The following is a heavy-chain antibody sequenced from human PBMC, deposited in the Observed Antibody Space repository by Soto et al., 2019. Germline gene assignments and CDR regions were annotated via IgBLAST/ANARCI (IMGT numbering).Heavy chain of an antibody. J-gene: IGHJ4*02. Sequence: ASVKVSCKASGYTFTGYYMHWVRQAPGQGLEWMGWINPNSGGTNYAQKFQGRVTMTRDTSISTAYMELSRLRSDDTAVYYCARGLAVAGMHHDYWGQGTLVTVSS. V-gene: IGHV1-2*02. CDR2: INPNSGGT. CDR3: ARGLAVAGMHHDY. CDR1: GYTFTGYY. D-gene: IGHD6-19*01.